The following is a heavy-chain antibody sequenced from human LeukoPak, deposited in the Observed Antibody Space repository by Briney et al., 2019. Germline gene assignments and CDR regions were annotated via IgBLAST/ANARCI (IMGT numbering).Heavy chain of an antibody. V-gene: IGHV1-58*02. CDR3: ATDLNYYDSSGSGDY. Sequence: SVKVSFKASGFTFTSSAMQWVRQARGQRLEWIGWIVVGSGNTNYAQKFQERVTITRDMSTSTAYMELTSLRSEDTAVYYCATDLNYYDSSGSGDYWGQGTLVTVSS. J-gene: IGHJ4*02. CDR1: GFTFTSSA. D-gene: IGHD3-22*01. CDR2: IVVGSGNT.